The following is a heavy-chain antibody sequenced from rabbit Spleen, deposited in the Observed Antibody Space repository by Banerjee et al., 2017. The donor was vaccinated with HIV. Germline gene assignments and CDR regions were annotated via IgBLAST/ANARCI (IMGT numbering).Heavy chain of an antibody. J-gene: IGHJ6*01. V-gene: IGHV1S40*01. CDR1: GFSFSSTYY. CDR2: IYPGSRATP. CDR3: ARDTATSFSSYGMDL. D-gene: IGHD1-1*01. Sequence: QSLEESGGDLVKPGASLTLTCTASGFSFSSTYYMCWVRQPPGKGLEWIGCIYPGSRATPYYATWAKGRFTISKTSSTTVTLQMTSLTAADTATYFCARDTATSFSSYGMDLWGPGPLVTVS.